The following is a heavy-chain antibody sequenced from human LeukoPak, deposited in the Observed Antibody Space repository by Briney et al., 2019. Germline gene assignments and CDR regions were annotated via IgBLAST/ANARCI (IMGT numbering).Heavy chain of an antibody. D-gene: IGHD3-10*01. Sequence: GRSLRLSCAASGFTFSSYAMHWVRQAPGKGLEWVAVISSDGSSKYYTDSVKGRFTISRDNSKNTLYLQMNSLRAEDTAVYYCARDTYYYASGSYTGYMDVWGKGTTVTVSS. V-gene: IGHV3-30*10. J-gene: IGHJ6*03. CDR3: ARDTYYYASGSYTGYMDV. CDR2: ISSDGSSK. CDR1: GFTFSSYA.